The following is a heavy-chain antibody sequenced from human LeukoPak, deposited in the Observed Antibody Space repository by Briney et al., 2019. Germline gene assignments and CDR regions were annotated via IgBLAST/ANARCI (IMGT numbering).Heavy chain of an antibody. CDR1: GGTFSSYA. CDR2: IIPILGIA. J-gene: IGHJ6*02. CDR3: ARDSVAAVIHYYYYGMDV. V-gene: IGHV1-69*04. Sequence: SVKVSCKASGGTFSSYAISWVRQAPGQGLEWMGRIIPILGIANYAQKFQGRVTITADKSTSTAYIELSSLRSEDTAVYYCARDSVAAVIHYYYYGMDVWGQGTTVTVSS. D-gene: IGHD6-13*01.